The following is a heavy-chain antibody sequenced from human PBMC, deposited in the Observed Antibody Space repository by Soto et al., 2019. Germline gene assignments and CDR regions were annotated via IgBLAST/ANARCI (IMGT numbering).Heavy chain of an antibody. CDR1: GDSVSSNSAA. CDR2: TYYRSKWYN. V-gene: IGHV6-1*01. D-gene: IGHD2-2*01. Sequence: SHTLSLTCAISGDSVSSNSAAWNWIRQSPSRGLEWLGRTYYRSKWYNDYAVSVKSRITINPDTSKNQFSLQLNSVTPEDTAVYYCARVDIVVVPAASHYYYGMEVWGQGTTVTVSS. J-gene: IGHJ6*02. CDR3: ARVDIVVVPAASHYYYGMEV.